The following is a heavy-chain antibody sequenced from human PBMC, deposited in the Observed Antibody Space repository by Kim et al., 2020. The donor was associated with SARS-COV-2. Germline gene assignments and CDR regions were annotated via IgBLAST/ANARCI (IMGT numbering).Heavy chain of an antibody. V-gene: IGHV3-23*01. Sequence: ADSVKGRFAISRDNSKNTLYLQMNRLRADDTAVYYCAKDSATVTTNWFDPWGQGTLVTVSS. J-gene: IGHJ5*02. D-gene: IGHD4-17*01. CDR3: AKDSATVTTNWFDP.